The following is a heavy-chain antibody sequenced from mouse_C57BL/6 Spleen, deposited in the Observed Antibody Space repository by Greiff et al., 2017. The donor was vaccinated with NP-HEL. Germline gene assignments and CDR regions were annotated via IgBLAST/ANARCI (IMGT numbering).Heavy chain of an antibody. V-gene: IGHV1-69*01. D-gene: IGHD1-1*01. J-gene: IGHJ2*01. Sequence: QVQLQQSGAELVMPGASVKLSCKASGYTFSSYWMHWVKQRPGQGLEWIGEIDPSDSYTNYNQKFKGKSTLTVDKSSSTAYMQLSSLTSEDSAVYYCARGTTVVALYYFDYWGQGTTLTVSS. CDR1: GYTFSSYW. CDR3: ARGTTVVALYYFDY. CDR2: IDPSDSYT.